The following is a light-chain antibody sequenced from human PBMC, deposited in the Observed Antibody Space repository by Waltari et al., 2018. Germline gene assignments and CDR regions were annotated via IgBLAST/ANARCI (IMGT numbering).Light chain of an antibody. J-gene: IGKJ4*01. CDR3: QQTNSLPLT. CDR2: GIS. Sequence: DIQMTQSASSLSASVGDRVTITCRASQTIPRYLNWYQQKPGKAPKLLIYGISSLQSGVPSRFSGSGSGTDFTLTISSLQPEDFATYYCQQTNSLPLTFGGGTKVDIK. V-gene: IGKV1-39*01. CDR1: QTIPRY.